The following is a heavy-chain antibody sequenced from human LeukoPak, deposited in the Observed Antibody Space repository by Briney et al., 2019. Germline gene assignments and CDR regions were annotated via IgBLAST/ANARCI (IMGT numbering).Heavy chain of an antibody. Sequence: ASVKVSCKASGYTFTSYDINWVRQATGHGLEYMGWMKPNSDGTSYAQKFQGRVTMTRNTSISTAYMELSSLRFEDTAMYYCARGDFGFSIDYWGQGTLVTVSS. CDR3: ARGDFGFSIDY. J-gene: IGHJ4*02. CDR1: GYTFTSYD. D-gene: IGHD6-13*01. CDR2: MKPNSDGT. V-gene: IGHV1-8*01.